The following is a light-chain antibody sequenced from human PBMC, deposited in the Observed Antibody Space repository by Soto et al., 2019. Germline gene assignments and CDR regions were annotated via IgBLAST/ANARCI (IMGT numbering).Light chain of an antibody. CDR1: QSVSSSY. CDR2: GAS. J-gene: IGKJ3*01. Sequence: EIVLTQSPGTLSLSPGERATLSCRASQSVSSSYLAWYQQKPGQAPRLLIYGASSRATGIPDRFRGSGSGTDLPLTISRLEPEDFAVYYCQQYGTSPLTFGRGTKVHIK. CDR3: QQYGTSPLT. V-gene: IGKV3-20*01.